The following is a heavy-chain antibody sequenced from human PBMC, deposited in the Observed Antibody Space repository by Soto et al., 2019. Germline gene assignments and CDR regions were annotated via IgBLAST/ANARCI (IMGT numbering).Heavy chain of an antibody. J-gene: IGHJ5*02. CDR3: ATDLVISAVGGSHWVWFDP. CDR1: GYTLTELS. CDR2: FDPEDGET. D-gene: IGHD1-26*01. V-gene: IGHV1-24*01. Sequence: ASVKVSCKVSGYTLTELSMHWVRQAPGKGLEWMGGFDPEDGETIYAQKFQGRVTMTEDTSTDTAYMELSSLRSEDTAVYYCATDLVISAVGGSHWVWFDPWGQGTLVTVSS.